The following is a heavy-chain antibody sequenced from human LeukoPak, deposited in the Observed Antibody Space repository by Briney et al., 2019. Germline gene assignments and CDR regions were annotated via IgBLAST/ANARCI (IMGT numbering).Heavy chain of an antibody. CDR2: IYYSGST. V-gene: IGHV4-59*08. D-gene: IGHD6-19*01. J-gene: IGHJ4*02. CDR1: GGSISSYY. CDR3: AVAVAGTGADY. Sequence: PSETLSLTCTVSGGSISSYYWSWIRQPPGKGLEWIGCIYYSGSTNYNPSLKSRVTISVDTSKNQFSLKLSSVTAADTAVYYCAVAVAGTGADYWGQGTLVTVSS.